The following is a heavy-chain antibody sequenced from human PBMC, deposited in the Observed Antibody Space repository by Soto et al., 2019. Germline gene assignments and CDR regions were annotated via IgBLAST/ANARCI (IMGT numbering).Heavy chain of an antibody. Sequence: PGGSLRLSCAASGFTFSNAWMNWVRQAPGKGLEWVGRIKSKTDGGTTDYAAPVKGRFTISRDDSKNTLYLQMNSLKTEDTAVYYCTTAGTSLPDYYDSSGYYLGFDYWGQGTLVTVSS. D-gene: IGHD3-22*01. J-gene: IGHJ4*02. CDR2: IKSKTDGGTT. CDR3: TTAGTSLPDYYDSSGYYLGFDY. CDR1: GFTFSNAW. V-gene: IGHV3-15*07.